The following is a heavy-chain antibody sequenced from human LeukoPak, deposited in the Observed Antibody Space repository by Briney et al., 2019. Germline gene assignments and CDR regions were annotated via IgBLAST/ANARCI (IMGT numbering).Heavy chain of an antibody. CDR2: IIPIFGTA. J-gene: IGHJ3*02. CDR1: GGTFSSYA. D-gene: IGHD3-22*01. V-gene: IGHV1-69*05. CDR3: ARARRITMIVVSWSDAFDI. Sequence: GASVKVSCKASGGTFSSYAISWVRQAPGQGLEWMGGIIPIFGTANYAQKFQGRVTITTDESTSTAYMELSSLRSEDTAVYYCARARRITMIVVSWSDAFDIWGQGTMVTVSS.